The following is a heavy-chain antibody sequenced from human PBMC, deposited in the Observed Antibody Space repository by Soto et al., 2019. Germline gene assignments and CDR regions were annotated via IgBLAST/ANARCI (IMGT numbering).Heavy chain of an antibody. Sequence: SETLSLTCTVSGGSVSSGSYYWSWIRQPPGKGLEWIGYIYYSGSTNYNPSLKSRVTISVDTSKNQFSLKLRSLTAADTAMYYCAKSYDSGGYSPNQYHGMDVWGQGTTVTVSS. CDR1: GGSVSSGSYY. D-gene: IGHD3-22*01. CDR3: AKSYDSGGYSPNQYHGMDV. V-gene: IGHV4-61*01. CDR2: IYYSGST. J-gene: IGHJ6*02.